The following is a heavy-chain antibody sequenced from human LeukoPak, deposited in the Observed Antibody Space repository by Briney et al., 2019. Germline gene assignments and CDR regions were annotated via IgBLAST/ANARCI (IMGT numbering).Heavy chain of an antibody. CDR2: SNPNSGGT. CDR3: ASPTYYYDSSGPHGAFDI. Sequence: ASVRVSCKASGYTFTGYYMLWVRQAPGQGLEWMGRSNPNSGGTNYGQKFQGRVTMTRDRSISTAYMELSRLRSDDTAVYYCASPTYYYDSSGPHGAFDIWGQGTMVTVSS. CDR1: GYTFTGYY. D-gene: IGHD3-22*01. J-gene: IGHJ3*02. V-gene: IGHV1-2*06.